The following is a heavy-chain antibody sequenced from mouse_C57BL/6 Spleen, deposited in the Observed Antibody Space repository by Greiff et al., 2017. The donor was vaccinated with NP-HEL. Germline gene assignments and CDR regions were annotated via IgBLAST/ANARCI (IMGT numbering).Heavy chain of an antibody. Sequence: QVQLQQPGAELVMPGASVKLSCKASGYTFTSYWMHWVKQRPGQGLEWIGEIDPSDSYTNYNQKFKGKSTLTVDKSSSTAYMQLSSLTSEDSAVYYCAIRRDGFWYFDVWGTGTTVTVSS. V-gene: IGHV1-69*01. J-gene: IGHJ1*03. D-gene: IGHD2-12*01. CDR3: AIRRDGFWYFDV. CDR2: IDPSDSYT. CDR1: GYTFTSYW.